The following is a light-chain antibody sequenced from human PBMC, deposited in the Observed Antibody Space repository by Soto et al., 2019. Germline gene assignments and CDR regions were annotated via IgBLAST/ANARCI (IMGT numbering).Light chain of an antibody. CDR1: QSISSW. Sequence: DIQMTQSPSTLFASVGDSVTITCRASQSISSWLAWYQQKPGKAPKLLIYMASSLENGVPSRFNGSGSGTEFTLTISSLQPDDFATYYCQQYNSYSPYTFGQGTKLEI. CDR2: MAS. J-gene: IGKJ2*01. V-gene: IGKV1-5*03. CDR3: QQYNSYSPYT.